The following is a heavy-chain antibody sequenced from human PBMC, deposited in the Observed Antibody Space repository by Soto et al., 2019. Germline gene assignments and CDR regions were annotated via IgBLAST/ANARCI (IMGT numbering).Heavy chain of an antibody. CDR1: GYTFTSYY. V-gene: IGHV1-46*03. CDR3: ARDPMAYDFWSGYRYNWFDP. Sequence: QVQLVQSGAEVKKPGASVKVSCKASGYTFTSYYMHWVRQAPGQGLEWMGIINPSGGSTSYAQKFQGRVTMTRDTSTSTVYMELSSLRSEDTAVYYCARDPMAYDFWSGYRYNWFDPWGQGTLFTVSS. CDR2: INPSGGST. J-gene: IGHJ5*02. D-gene: IGHD3-3*01.